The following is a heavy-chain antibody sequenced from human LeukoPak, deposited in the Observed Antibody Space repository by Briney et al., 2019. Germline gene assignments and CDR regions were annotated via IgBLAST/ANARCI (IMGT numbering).Heavy chain of an antibody. CDR1: GGSISSYY. V-gene: IGHV4-4*07. CDR3: ASGGSGSYYYYYMDV. CDR2: IYTSGST. J-gene: IGHJ6*03. Sequence: SETLSLTCTVSGGSISSYYWSWIRQPAGKGLEWIGRIYTSGSTNYNPSLKSRVTMSVDTSKNQFSLKLSSVTAADTAVYYCASGGSGSYYYYYMDVWGKGTTVTVSS. D-gene: IGHD3-10*01.